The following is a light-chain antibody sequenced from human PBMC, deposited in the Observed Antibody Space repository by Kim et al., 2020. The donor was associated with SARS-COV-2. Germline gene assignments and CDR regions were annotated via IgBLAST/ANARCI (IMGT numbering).Light chain of an antibody. CDR3: QAWDSSTVV. CDR1: KLGDKY. V-gene: IGLV3-1*01. Sequence: SYELTQSPSVSVSPGQTAYITCSGNKLGDKYVCWYQQKPGLSPVLVIYQDNKRPSGIPERFSGSNSGNTATLTISGTQAMDEADYYCQAWDSSTVVFGGG. CDR2: QDN. J-gene: IGLJ2*01.